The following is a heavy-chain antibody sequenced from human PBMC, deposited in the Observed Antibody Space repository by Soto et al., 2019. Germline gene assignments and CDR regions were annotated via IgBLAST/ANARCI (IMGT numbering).Heavy chain of an antibody. CDR2: IGPTGDT. Sequence: GGSLRLSCGASGFTFRNYNMHWVRQGIGKGLEWVSAIGPTGDTYYSDSMKGGFTNTRENAKNSLYLQMNSLRAEDTAVYYCARGSCSSTSCSFYSYYGLDVWGQGSTVTVSS. D-gene: IGHD2-2*01. CDR1: GFTFRNYN. CDR3: ARGSCSSTSCSFYSYYGLDV. J-gene: IGHJ6*02. V-gene: IGHV3-13*01.